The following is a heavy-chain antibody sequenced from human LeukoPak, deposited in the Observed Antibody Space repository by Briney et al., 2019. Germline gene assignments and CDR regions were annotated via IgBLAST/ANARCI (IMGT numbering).Heavy chain of an antibody. J-gene: IGHJ3*02. D-gene: IGHD1-26*01. V-gene: IGHV3-66*01. Sequence: GGSLRLSCAASGFTVSSNYMTWVRQAPGKGLEWVSVIYNGGNTYYADSVKGRFTISRDNSKNTLYLQTNSLRAEDTAMYYCARYPVGAGLPDALDIWGQGTVVTVSS. CDR3: ARYPVGAGLPDALDI. CDR2: IYNGGNT. CDR1: GFTVSSNY.